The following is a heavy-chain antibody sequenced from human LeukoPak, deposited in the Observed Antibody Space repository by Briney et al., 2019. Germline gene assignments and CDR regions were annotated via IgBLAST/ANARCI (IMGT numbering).Heavy chain of an antibody. Sequence: GGSLRLSCAASGFTFSSYSMNWVRQAPGRGLERVSSISSSSSYIYYADSVKGRFTISRDNAKNSLYLQMNSLRVEDTAVYYCARERLMGSSTNIYWGQGALVTVSS. D-gene: IGHD2-2*01. J-gene: IGHJ4*02. CDR3: ARERLMGSSTNIY. CDR1: GFTFSSYS. V-gene: IGHV3-21*01. CDR2: ISSSSSYI.